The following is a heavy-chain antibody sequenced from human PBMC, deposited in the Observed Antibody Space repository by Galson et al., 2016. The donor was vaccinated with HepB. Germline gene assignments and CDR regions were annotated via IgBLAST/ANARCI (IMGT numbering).Heavy chain of an antibody. V-gene: IGHV3-23*01. CDR3: AKERLAISAIGYFDY. J-gene: IGHJ4*02. D-gene: IGHD3-3*01. CDR1: GFTFSDYA. Sequence: SLRLSCAASGFTFSDYAMSWVRQAPGKGLEWVSDISGGGTNTNYADSVKGRFTVSRDNSKNMLYMEMNSLRAEATAIYYCAKERLAISAIGYFDYWGQGTLFAVSS. CDR2: ISGGGTNT.